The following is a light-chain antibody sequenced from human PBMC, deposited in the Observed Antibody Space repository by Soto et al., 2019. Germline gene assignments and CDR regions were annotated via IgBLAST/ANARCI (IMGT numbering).Light chain of an antibody. CDR1: SSDVGAYNF. CDR2: DVN. V-gene: IGLV2-14*01. CDR3: ISYPTIRIYV. J-gene: IGLJ1*01. Sequence: QSVLTQPASVSGSPGQSISISCTGTSSDVGAYNFVSWYQQHPDKAPKLVIFDVNNRPSGVSNRFSGSKSGNTASLTISGFRVEDEADYYCISYPTIRIYVSEPGTK.